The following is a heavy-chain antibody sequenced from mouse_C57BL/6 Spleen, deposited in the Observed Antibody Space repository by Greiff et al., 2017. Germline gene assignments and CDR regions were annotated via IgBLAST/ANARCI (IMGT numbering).Heavy chain of an antibody. CDR2: IDPENGDT. CDR1: GFNIKDDY. CDR3: TKGDGNRYFDV. J-gene: IGHJ1*03. V-gene: IGHV14-4*01. D-gene: IGHD1-1*01. Sequence: EVQLQESGAELVRPGASVKLSCTASGFNIKDDYMHWVKQRPEQGLEWIGWIDPENGDTEYASKFQGKATITADTSSNTAYLQLSSLTSEDTAVYYCTKGDGNRYFDVWGTGTTVTVSS.